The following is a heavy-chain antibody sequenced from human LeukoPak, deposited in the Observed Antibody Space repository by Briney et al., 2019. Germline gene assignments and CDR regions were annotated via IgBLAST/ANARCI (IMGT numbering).Heavy chain of an antibody. Sequence: GGSLRLSCAASGFTFSSYGMHWVRQAPGKGLEWVAFIRCDGSNKYYADSVKGRFTISRDNSKNTLYLQMNSLRAEDTAVYYCAKDAQSGYDFQLFDYWGQGTLVTVSS. V-gene: IGHV3-30*02. CDR2: IRCDGSNK. D-gene: IGHD5-12*01. J-gene: IGHJ4*02. CDR3: AKDAQSGYDFQLFDY. CDR1: GFTFSSYG.